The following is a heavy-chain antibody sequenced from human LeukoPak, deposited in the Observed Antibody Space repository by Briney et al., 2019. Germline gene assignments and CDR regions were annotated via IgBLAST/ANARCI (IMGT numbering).Heavy chain of an antibody. CDR3: ARRAPGSHFTSWCDY. V-gene: IGHV5-51*01. J-gene: IGHJ4*02. Sequence: GESLKISCKGSGYSFTDYCTGWVRQMPGKGLEWMGIINPGDSNTRYSPSFQGQVTISADKSITTAYLQWSSLKASDTAMYFCARRAPGSHFTSWCDYWGQGTLVTVSS. CDR2: INPGDSNT. CDR1: GYSFTDYC. D-gene: IGHD2-2*01.